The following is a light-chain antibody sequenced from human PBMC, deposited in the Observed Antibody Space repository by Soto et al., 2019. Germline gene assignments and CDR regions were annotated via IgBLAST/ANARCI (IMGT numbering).Light chain of an antibody. Sequence: QSVLTQPPSASGTPGQRVTISCSGSRSNIGRNTVNWYQQLTGTAHKVFIYSNNQRPSGVPDRLSGSKSGTSASLAISGLQSEDDADYYCAAWDDSLNAVVFGGGTTLTVL. CDR1: RSNIGRNT. CDR3: AAWDDSLNAVV. J-gene: IGLJ2*01. CDR2: SNN. V-gene: IGLV1-44*01.